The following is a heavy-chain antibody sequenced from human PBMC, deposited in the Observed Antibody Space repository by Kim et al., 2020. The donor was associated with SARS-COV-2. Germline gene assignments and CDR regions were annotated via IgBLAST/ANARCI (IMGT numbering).Heavy chain of an antibody. Sequence: SETLSLTCTVSGGSISGYYWSWIRQPPGKGLEWIGYIYYSGSANQNPSLKSRVTISVDTSKNQFSLKLSSLTAADTAVYYCARGKGSGNYVDAFDNWGLGTMVTVSS. CDR1: GGSISGYY. D-gene: IGHD3-16*01. V-gene: IGHV4-59*01. J-gene: IGHJ3*02. CDR3: ARGKGSGNYVDAFDN. CDR2: IYYSGSA.